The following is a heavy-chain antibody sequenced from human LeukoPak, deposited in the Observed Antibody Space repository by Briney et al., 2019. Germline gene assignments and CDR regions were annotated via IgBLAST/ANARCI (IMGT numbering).Heavy chain of an antibody. J-gene: IGHJ3*02. V-gene: IGHV1-2*06. D-gene: IGHD1-26*01. CDR1: GYTFTGYY. CDR3: VRAASGAFDI. Sequence: GASVKVSCKASGYTFTGYYIHWVRQAPGQGLDWMGRINPNTGGTNYAQKFQGRVTITRDTSISTAYMELSRLRSDDTAVYYCVRAASGAFDIWGQGTMVTVSS. CDR2: INPNTGGT.